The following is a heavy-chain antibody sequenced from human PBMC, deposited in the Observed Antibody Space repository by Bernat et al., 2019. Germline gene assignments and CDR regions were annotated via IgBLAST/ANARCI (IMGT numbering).Heavy chain of an antibody. CDR2: ISYDGSNK. CDR3: AKVSVLYYYDSSEAAFDI. Sequence: QVQLVESGGGVVQPGRSLRLSCAASGFTFSSYGMHWVRQAPGKGLEWVAVISYDGSNKYYADSVKGRFTISRDNSKNTLYLQMNSLRAEDTAVYYCAKVSVLYYYDSSEAAFDIWGQGTMVTVSS. D-gene: IGHD3-22*01. V-gene: IGHV3-30*18. CDR1: GFTFSSYG. J-gene: IGHJ3*02.